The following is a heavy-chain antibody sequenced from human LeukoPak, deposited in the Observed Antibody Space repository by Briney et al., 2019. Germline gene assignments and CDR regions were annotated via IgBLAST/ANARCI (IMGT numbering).Heavy chain of an antibody. CDR2: ISSSSSYI. V-gene: IGHV3-21*01. J-gene: IGHJ4*02. CDR1: GFTFSSYS. D-gene: IGHD6-19*01. CDR3: ARDVASSGWSPYGSSADY. Sequence: GGSLRLSCAASGFTFSSYSMNWVRQAPGKGLEWVSSISSSSSYIYYADSVKGRFTISRDNAKNSLYLQMNSLRAEDTAVYYCARDVASSGWSPYGSSADYWGQGTLVTVSS.